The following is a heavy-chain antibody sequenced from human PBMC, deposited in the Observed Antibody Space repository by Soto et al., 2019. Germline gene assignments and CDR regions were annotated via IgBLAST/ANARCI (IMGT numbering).Heavy chain of an antibody. J-gene: IGHJ4*02. CDR2: IYPGDSDT. V-gene: IGHV5-51*01. D-gene: IGHD6-19*01. Sequence: GESLKISCKGSGYSFTSYWIGWVRQMPGKGLERMGIIYPGDSDTRYSPSFQGQVTISADKSITTTYLQWSSLKASDTAIYYCARLFDTSGWYNYWGQGTLVTASS. CDR1: GYSFTSYW. CDR3: ARLFDTSGWYNY.